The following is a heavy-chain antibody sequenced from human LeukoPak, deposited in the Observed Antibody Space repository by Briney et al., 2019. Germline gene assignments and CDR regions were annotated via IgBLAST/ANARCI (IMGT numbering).Heavy chain of an antibody. J-gene: IGHJ4*02. D-gene: IGHD3-10*01. Sequence: MTGGSLRLSCAASGFTFSNYSMNWVRQAPGKGLEWVSSISSSSSYIYYADSVKGRFTISRDNAKNSLYLQMNSLRAEDTAVYYCASSYYYGSGEDYWGQGTLVTVSS. CDR2: ISSSSSYI. CDR3: ASSYYYGSGEDY. V-gene: IGHV3-21*01. CDR1: GFTFSNYS.